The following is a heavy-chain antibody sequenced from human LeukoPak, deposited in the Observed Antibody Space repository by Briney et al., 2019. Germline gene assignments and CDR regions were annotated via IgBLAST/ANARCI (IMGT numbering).Heavy chain of an antibody. CDR1: GFTFSNYW. Sequence: GGSLRLSCVASGFTFSNYWMSWVRQAPGKGLEWLANIKQDGSEIYYVGSVKGRFTISRDNAKTSLYLQMNSLRAEDTAMYYCARGVNRPNYYYYGMDVWGQGTTVTVSS. CDR3: ARGVNRPNYYYYGMDV. V-gene: IGHV3-7*01. J-gene: IGHJ6*02. D-gene: IGHD4-11*01. CDR2: IKQDGSEI.